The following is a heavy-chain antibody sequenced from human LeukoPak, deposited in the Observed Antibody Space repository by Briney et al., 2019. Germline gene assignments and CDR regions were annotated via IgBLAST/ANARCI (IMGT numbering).Heavy chain of an antibody. Sequence: GGSLRLSCAASGLTFSNYWMSWVRQTPGKGLEWVANIKEDGSDKYYMDSLKGRFTISRDNAKNSLYLQMNSLRAEDTAVYYCAKDRTRQAYWGQGTLVTVSS. V-gene: IGHV3-7*03. J-gene: IGHJ4*02. CDR3: AKDRTRQAY. D-gene: IGHD3-3*01. CDR1: GLTFSNYW. CDR2: IKEDGSDK.